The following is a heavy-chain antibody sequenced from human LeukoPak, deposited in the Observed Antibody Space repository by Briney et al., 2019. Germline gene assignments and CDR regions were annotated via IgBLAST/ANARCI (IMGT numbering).Heavy chain of an antibody. CDR2: INPSRGGT. V-gene: IGHV1-2*02. J-gene: IGHJ4*02. D-gene: IGHD1-26*01. CDR3: ARDHSGAYWGYLDH. CDR1: GYTVTGYY. Sequence: GASVKVSCKASGYTVTGYYMHWVRQAPGQGLEWMGWINPSRGGTNYAQKFQGRVTMTWDTSISTAYMELSRLRADDTAVYSCARDHSGAYWGYLDHGAQGTLVTVSS.